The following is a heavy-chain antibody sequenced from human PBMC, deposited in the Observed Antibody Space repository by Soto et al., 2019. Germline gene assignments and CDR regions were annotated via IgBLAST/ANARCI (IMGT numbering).Heavy chain of an antibody. CDR1: GYTFTNFG. CDR3: DGAGTPISY. Sequence: QVQLVQSGAEVKKPGASVKVSCKASGYTFTNFGISWVRQAPGQGLEWMGWISAYNGNTNYAQKFQGRVTMTTDTSTSTAYMGVSSVRFGDTAGYYCDGAGTPISYWGQGTLVTVSS. CDR2: ISAYNGNT. D-gene: IGHD3-10*01. J-gene: IGHJ4*02. V-gene: IGHV1-18*01.